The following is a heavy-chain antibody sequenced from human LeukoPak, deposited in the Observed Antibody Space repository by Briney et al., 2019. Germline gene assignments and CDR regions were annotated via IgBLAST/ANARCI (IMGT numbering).Heavy chain of an antibody. Sequence: GGSLRLSCAASGFTFSDYWMHWVRQAPGKGLVWVSRINHDGSSTNYADSVKGRFTISRDNAKNTVYLQMNSLRAEDTAVYYCVRDWGYDSSGYWQKYFDTWGQGTLVTVSS. J-gene: IGHJ4*02. D-gene: IGHD3-22*01. CDR2: INHDGSST. CDR1: GFTFSDYW. V-gene: IGHV3-74*01. CDR3: VRDWGYDSSGYWQKYFDT.